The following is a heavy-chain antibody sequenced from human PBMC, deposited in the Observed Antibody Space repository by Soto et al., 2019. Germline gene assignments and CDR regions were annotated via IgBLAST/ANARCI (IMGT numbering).Heavy chain of an antibody. CDR1: GGSISSGGYS. V-gene: IGHV4-30-2*01. J-gene: IGHJ4*02. CDR3: ARKLAYCGGDCYYWNGDIGNFDY. Sequence: PSETLSLTCAVSGGSISSGGYSWSWIRQPPGKGLEWIGYIYHSGSTYYNPSLKSRVTISVDRSKNQFSLKLSSVTAADTAVYYCARKLAYCGGDCYYWNGDIGNFDYWGQGTLVTVSS. CDR2: IYHSGST. D-gene: IGHD2-21*02.